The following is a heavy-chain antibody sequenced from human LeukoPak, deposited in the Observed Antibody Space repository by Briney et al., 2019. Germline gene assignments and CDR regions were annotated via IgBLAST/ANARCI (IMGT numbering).Heavy chain of an antibody. Sequence: GGSLRLSCEASGFTFSGYTINWVRQAPGKGLEWVSSISSSSSYIYYADSVKGRFTISRDNAKNSLYLQMNSLRAEDTAVYYCARDGENYYDSPNDYWGQGTLVTVSS. J-gene: IGHJ4*02. CDR2: ISSSSSYI. CDR3: ARDGENYYDSPNDY. V-gene: IGHV3-21*01. D-gene: IGHD3-22*01. CDR1: GFTFSGYT.